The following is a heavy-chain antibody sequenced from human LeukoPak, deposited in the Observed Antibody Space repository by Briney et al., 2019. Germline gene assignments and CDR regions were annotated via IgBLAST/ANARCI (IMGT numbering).Heavy chain of an antibody. Sequence: ASVKVSCKASGGTFTSYDINWVRQATGQGLEWMGWMNPNSGNTGYAQKFQGRVTMTRNTSISTAYMELSSLRSEDTAVYYCASTRMVRGVRGGFFTDYWGQGTLVTVSS. CDR2: MNPNSGNT. V-gene: IGHV1-8*01. CDR3: ASTRMVRGVRGGFFTDY. J-gene: IGHJ4*02. D-gene: IGHD3-10*01. CDR1: GGTFTSYD.